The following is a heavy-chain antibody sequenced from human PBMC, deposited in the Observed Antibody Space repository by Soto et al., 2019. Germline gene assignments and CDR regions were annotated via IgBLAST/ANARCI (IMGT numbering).Heavy chain of an antibody. V-gene: IGHV1-69*01. CDR1: GVTFSSFA. Sequence: QVQLVQSGAEVKQPGSSVNVSCQASGVTFSSFAISWVRQAPGQGLEWMGGIIPIFRTPNYAQNFQGRVTITADESTRSVYMELSRLRSEDTAVYYCARSTGSGFRPGTHRFNWFDPWGQGTLVTVSS. CDR3: ARSTGSGFRPGTHRFNWFDP. D-gene: IGHD5-12*01. CDR2: IIPIFRTP. J-gene: IGHJ5*02.